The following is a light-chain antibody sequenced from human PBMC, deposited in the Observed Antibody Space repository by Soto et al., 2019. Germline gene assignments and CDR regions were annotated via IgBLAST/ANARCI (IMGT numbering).Light chain of an antibody. J-gene: IGLJ1*01. CDR3: SSYTSSSIRYV. CDR1: NSDFGGYNY. V-gene: IGLV2-14*01. Sequence: SALAQPAPLSGSPGQSITISCPGNNSDFGGYNYVSWYQQHPGKAPKLMIYDVSNRPSGVSSRFSGSKSGNTASLTISGLQAEDGADYYCSSYTSSSIRYVFGTGTKVTVL. CDR2: DVS.